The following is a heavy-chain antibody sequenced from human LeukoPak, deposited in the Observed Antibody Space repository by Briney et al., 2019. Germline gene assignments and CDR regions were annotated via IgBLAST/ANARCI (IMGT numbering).Heavy chain of an antibody. CDR3: ARGLGYCSGGSCYSFHDAFDI. D-gene: IGHD2-15*01. CDR1: EYSFTSYW. CDR2: IYPGDSDT. V-gene: IGHV5-51*01. J-gene: IGHJ3*02. Sequence: GESLKISCKGSEYSFTSYWIGWVRQMPGKGLEWMGIIYPGDSDTRYSPSFQGQVTISADKSISTAYLQWSSLKASDTAMYYCARGLGYCSGGSCYSFHDAFDIWGQGTMVTVSS.